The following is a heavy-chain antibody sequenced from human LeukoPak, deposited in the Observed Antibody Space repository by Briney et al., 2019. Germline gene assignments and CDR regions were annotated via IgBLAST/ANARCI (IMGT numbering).Heavy chain of an antibody. Sequence: GASVKVSCKAARYTFTSYDINWVRQAPGQGLEWMGWMNPDSGNTGYAQKFQGRVSMTRNTSISTAHMELGGLTSDDTAVYFCASLPSLAPGYSEYMDVWGKGTTVTVSS. V-gene: IGHV1-8*01. J-gene: IGHJ6*03. CDR3: ASLPSLAPGYSEYMDV. CDR1: RYTFTSYD. D-gene: IGHD1-26*01. CDR2: MNPDSGNT.